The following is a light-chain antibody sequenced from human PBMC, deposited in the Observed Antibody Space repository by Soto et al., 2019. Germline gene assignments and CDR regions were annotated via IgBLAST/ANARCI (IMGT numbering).Light chain of an antibody. CDR2: LNSDGSH. V-gene: IGLV4-69*01. CDR3: QTWGTGIQV. CDR1: SGHSSYA. J-gene: IGLJ3*02. Sequence: QPVLTQSPSASASLGASVKLTCTLSSGHSSYAIAWHQQQPEKGPRYLMKLNSDGSHSKGDGIPDRFSGSSSGDERYLTIPGRQSEDEADYYCQTWGTGIQVFGGGTKLPVL.